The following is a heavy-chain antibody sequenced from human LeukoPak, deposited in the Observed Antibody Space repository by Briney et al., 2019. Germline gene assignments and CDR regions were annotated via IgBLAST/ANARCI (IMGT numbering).Heavy chain of an antibody. D-gene: IGHD2-8*01. J-gene: IGHJ4*02. CDR3: ARHVNAPREFDY. V-gene: IGHV4-59*08. Sequence: PSETLSLTCTVSGGSISSYYWSWIRQPPGKGLEWIGYIYYSGSTNYNPSLKSRVTMSVDTSKNQFSLKLSSVTAADTAVYYCARHVNAPREFDYWGQGTLVTVSS. CDR2: IYYSGST. CDR1: GGSISSYY.